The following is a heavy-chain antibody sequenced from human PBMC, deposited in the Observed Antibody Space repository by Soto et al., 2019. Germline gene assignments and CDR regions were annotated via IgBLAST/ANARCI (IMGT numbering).Heavy chain of an antibody. V-gene: IGHV3-23*01. CDR3: ARDIFWGGVGESDWIDP. CDR2: MSASGATT. Sequence: PGGALRLSCAGPGFTFSNFAMSWVRQAPGKGLEWVSAMSASGATTFYADSVRGRFTMSRDNSKSTLYLQMNSLRADDTAIYYCARDIFWGGVGESDWIDPWGHGNLVTVS. D-gene: IGHD3-10*01. CDR1: GFTFSNFA. J-gene: IGHJ5*02.